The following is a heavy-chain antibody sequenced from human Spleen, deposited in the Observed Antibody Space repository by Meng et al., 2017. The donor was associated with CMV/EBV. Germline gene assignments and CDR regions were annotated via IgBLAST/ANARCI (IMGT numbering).Heavy chain of an antibody. CDR2: IKQDGSEK. D-gene: IGHD5-12*01. Sequence: GESLKISCTASGFTFSGYWMSWVRQAPGKGLEWVANIKQDGSEKYYVDSVKGRFTISRDNAENSLYLQMNSLRAEDTAVYYCARGLLVASWINWGQGALVTVSS. CDR3: ARGLLVASWIN. J-gene: IGHJ4*02. V-gene: IGHV3-7*01. CDR1: GFTFSGYW.